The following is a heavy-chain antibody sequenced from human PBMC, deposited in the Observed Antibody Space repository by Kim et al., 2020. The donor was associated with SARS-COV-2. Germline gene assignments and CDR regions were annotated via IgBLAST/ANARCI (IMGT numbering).Heavy chain of an antibody. J-gene: IGHJ4*02. V-gene: IGHV1-2*06. D-gene: IGHD3-3*01. CDR1: GYTFTGYY. CDR2: INPNSGGT. CDR3: ATGDFWSGPADY. Sequence: ASVKVSCKASGYTFTGYYMHWVRQAPGQGLEWMGRINPNSGGTNYAQKFQGRVTMTRDTSISTAYMELSRLRSDDTAVYYCATGDFWSGPADYWGQGTLVTVSS.